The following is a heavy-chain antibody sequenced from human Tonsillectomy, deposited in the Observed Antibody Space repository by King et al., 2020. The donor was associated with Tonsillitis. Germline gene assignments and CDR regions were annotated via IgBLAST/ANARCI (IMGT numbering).Heavy chain of an antibody. D-gene: IGHD3-22*01. CDR2: FSSSGSTI. J-gene: IGHJ3*02. V-gene: IGHV3-48*03. CDR1: GFTFSSYE. Sequence: VQLVESGGGLVQPGGSLRLSCAASGFTFSSYEMNWVRQAPGKGLEWVSYFSSSGSTIYYADSVKGRFTISRDNAKNSLYLQMNSLRAEDTAVYYCAREGIDYYDSSGYYRVDAFDIWGQGTMVTVSS. CDR3: AREGIDYYDSSGYYRVDAFDI.